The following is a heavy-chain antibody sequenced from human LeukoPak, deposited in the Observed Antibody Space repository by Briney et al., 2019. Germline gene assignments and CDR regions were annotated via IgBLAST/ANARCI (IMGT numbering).Heavy chain of an antibody. CDR1: SGSISSYY. V-gene: IGHV4-59*08. D-gene: IGHD1-26*01. CDR3: ARMVGPRYFDL. CDR2: IYSSGTI. Sequence: SETLSLTRTVSSGSISSYYWSWIRQPPGKGLEWLGYIYSSGTINFNPSLKSRLTMSVDTSKNQFSLKLSSVTAADTAVYYCARMVGPRYFDLWGRGTLVTVSS. J-gene: IGHJ2*01.